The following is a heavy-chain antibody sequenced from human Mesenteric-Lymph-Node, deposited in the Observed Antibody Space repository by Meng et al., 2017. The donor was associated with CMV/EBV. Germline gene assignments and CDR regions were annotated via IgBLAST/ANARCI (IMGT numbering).Heavy chain of an antibody. J-gene: IGHJ5*02. D-gene: IGHD2-8*02. CDR1: GFTFSSSW. CDR3: ARDFWSMGNWFDP. CDR2: MKYDGSDE. V-gene: IGHV3-7*01. Sequence: GGSLRLSCAASGFTFSSSWMAWVRQSPGRGLEWVANMKYDGSDEYYLDSVKGRFTISRDNAKNSVYLQMNSLRAEDTAVYYCARDFWSMGNWFDPWGQGTLVTVSS.